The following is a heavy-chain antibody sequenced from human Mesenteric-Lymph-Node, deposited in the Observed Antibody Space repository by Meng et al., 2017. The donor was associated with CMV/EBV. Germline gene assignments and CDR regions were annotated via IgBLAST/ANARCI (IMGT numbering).Heavy chain of an antibody. CDR1: SFSNYY. V-gene: IGHV4-34*01. CDR2: IKHSGST. Sequence: SFSNYYWTWIRQPPGKGLEWIGEIKHSGSTNYNPSLKSRVTISVDTSKNQFFLRLNSVTAADTAVYYCARGPTLNYDILTGYYYFDYWGQGTLVTVSS. CDR3: ARGPTLNYDILTGYYYFDY. D-gene: IGHD3-9*01. J-gene: IGHJ4*02.